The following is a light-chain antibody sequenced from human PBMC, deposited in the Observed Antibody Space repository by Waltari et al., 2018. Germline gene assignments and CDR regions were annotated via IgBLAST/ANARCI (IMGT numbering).Light chain of an antibody. Sequence: IQLTQSPSSLSASVGDRVNITCRASQGISSYLAWYQQKPGKAPNLLIYAASTLQSGVPSRFSGSGSGTDFTLTISSLQAEDFATYYCQQLNSYLTFGQGTRL. CDR1: QGISSY. CDR3: QQLNSYLT. J-gene: IGKJ5*01. V-gene: IGKV1-9*01. CDR2: AAS.